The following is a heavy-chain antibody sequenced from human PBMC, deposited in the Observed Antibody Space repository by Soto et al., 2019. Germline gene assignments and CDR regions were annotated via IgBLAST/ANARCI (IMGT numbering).Heavy chain of an antibody. CDR2: IYYSGNT. J-gene: IGHJ4*02. V-gene: IGHV4-30-4*02. CDR1: GGSISSGYYY. CDR3: ARARSNLFDY. D-gene: IGHD3-3*01. Sequence: SETLSLTCSVSGGSISSGYYYWSWIRQPPGKGLEWIGNIYYSGNTYYNPSLKSRLIISIDTSKNQFSLKLSSVTAADTAVYFCARARSNLFDYWGQGTLVTVSS.